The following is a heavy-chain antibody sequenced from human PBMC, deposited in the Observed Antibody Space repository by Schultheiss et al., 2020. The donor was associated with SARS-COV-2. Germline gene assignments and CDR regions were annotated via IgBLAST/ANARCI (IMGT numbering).Heavy chain of an antibody. CDR1: GYTFTSYD. D-gene: IGHD6-6*01. Sequence: ASVKVSCKASGYTFTSYDINWVRQAPGQGLEWMGWMNPNSGNTGYAQKFQGRVTMTRNTSISTAYMELSSLRSEDTAVYYCARVKIGAARRVYGMDVWGQGTTVTVSS. CDR2: MNPNSGNT. J-gene: IGHJ6*02. CDR3: ARVKIGAARRVYGMDV. V-gene: IGHV1-8*01.